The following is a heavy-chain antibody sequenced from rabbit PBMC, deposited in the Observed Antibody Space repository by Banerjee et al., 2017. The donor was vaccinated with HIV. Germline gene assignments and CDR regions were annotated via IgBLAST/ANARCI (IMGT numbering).Heavy chain of an antibody. Sequence: QEQLKETRGGLVQPGGSLTLSCKASGFDLTNDYMTWVRQAPGKGLEWIGYIDPVFGSTNYASWAKGRFTISKTSSTTVTLQMTSLTAADTATYFCAINLYFNLWGPGTLVTVS. CDR1: GFDLTNDYM. CDR3: AINLYFNL. CDR2: IDPVFGST. J-gene: IGHJ4*01. V-gene: IGHV1S45*01. D-gene: IGHD5-1*01.